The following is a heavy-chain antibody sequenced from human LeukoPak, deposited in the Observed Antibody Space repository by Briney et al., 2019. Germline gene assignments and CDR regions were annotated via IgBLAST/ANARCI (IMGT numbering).Heavy chain of an antibody. V-gene: IGHV3-7*01. J-gene: IGHJ4*02. CDR3: ARDYYFDY. Sequence: PGGSLRLSCAASGFTFSGHWMSWVRQAPGKGLEWVANINQGGSDKYYVDSVKGRFTISRDNANNLLYLQMNSLRGEDTAVYYCARDYYFDYWGQGTLVTVSS. CDR1: GFTFSGHW. CDR2: INQGGSDK.